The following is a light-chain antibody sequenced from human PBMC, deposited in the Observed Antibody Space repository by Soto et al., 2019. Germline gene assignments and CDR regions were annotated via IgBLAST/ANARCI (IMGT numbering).Light chain of an antibody. V-gene: IGLV2-23*01. Sequence: QSVLTQPASVSGSPGQSITISCTGSGRSYNLVSWFQQSPGKAPKLIIYEDNKRPSGVSNRFSGSKSGNTASLTISGLQAEDEADYYCCSYADSTTVVFGGGTKVTV. CDR2: EDN. CDR3: CSYADSTTVV. CDR1: GRSYNL. J-gene: IGLJ3*02.